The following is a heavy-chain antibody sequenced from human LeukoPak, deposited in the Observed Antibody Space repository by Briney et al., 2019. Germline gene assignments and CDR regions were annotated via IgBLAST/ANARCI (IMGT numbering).Heavy chain of an antibody. CDR2: IYGGDST. CDR3: ARDPAVTGDLYYFDY. J-gene: IGHJ4*02. CDR1: GFSVGTKY. V-gene: IGHV3-53*01. Sequence: QAGGSLRLSCVASGFSVGTKYMSWVRQAPGKGLEWVSVIYGGDSTYYADSVKGRFTISRNTSKNPVYLQMNSLSGEDTAVYFCARDPAVTGDLYYFDYWARESWSPSPQ. D-gene: IGHD6-19*01.